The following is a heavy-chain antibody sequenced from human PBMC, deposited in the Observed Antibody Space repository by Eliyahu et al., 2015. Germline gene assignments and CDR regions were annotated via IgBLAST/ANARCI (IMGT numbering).Heavy chain of an antibody. V-gene: IGHV4-34*01. CDR1: DGSFSGDY. D-gene: IGHD6-6*01. CDR2: INDSGIT. Sequence: QVQLQQWGEGLLKPSETLSLTCAVYDGSFSGDYWXWIRQPPGKGLEWIGEINDSGITNYNPSLKSRVTISVDMSKNQFSLRLTSVTAADTAVYYCARHTRSSRGXDHWGQGTLXTVSX. J-gene: IGHJ4*02. CDR3: ARHTRSSRGXDH.